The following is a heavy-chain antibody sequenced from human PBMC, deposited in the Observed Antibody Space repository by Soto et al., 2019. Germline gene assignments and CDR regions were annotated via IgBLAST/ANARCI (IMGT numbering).Heavy chain of an antibody. D-gene: IGHD3-9*01. CDR3: ARSAAYYDILTGYYSNRWFDP. V-gene: IGHV4-34*01. Sequence: SETLSLTCAVYGGSFSGYYWSWIRQPPGKGLEWIGEINHSGSTNYNPSLKSRVTISVDTSKNQFSLKLSSVTAADTAVYYCARSAAYYDILTGYYSNRWFDPWGQGTLVTVSS. J-gene: IGHJ5*02. CDR2: INHSGST. CDR1: GGSFSGYY.